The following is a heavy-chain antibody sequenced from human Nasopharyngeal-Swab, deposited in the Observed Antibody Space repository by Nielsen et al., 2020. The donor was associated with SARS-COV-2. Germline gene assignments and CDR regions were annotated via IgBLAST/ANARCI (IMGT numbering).Heavy chain of an antibody. CDR3: ARDSIAAAQEVWFDP. Sequence: GESLKISCAASGFTFSSYEMNWVRQAPGKGLEWVSSISSSSSYIHYADSVKGRFTISRDNAKNSLYLQMNSLRAEDTAVYYCARDSIAAAQEVWFDPWGQGTLVTVSS. D-gene: IGHD6-13*01. CDR1: GFTFSSYE. V-gene: IGHV3-21*01. CDR2: ISSSSSYI. J-gene: IGHJ5*02.